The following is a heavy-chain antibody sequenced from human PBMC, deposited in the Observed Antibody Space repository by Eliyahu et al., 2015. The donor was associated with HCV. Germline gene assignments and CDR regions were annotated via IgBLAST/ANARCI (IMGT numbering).Heavy chain of an antibody. Sequence: EVQLVESGGGLVQPGGSLRLSCAASGFXFSXYXMNWVRRAPGKGLEWVSYIGSSGTIIYYADSVKGRFTISRDNAKNSPYLQMNSLRAEDTAVYYCARVYSNSWSLDYYYAMDVWGQGTTVTVSS. V-gene: IGHV3-48*03. D-gene: IGHD6-13*01. CDR2: IGSSGTII. J-gene: IGHJ6*02. CDR1: GFXFSXYX. CDR3: ARVYSNSWSLDYYYAMDV.